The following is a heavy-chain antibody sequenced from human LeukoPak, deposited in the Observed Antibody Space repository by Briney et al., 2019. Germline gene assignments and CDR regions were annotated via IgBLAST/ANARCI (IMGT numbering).Heavy chain of an antibody. Sequence: PGGSLRLSCAASGFTFSSYSMNWVRQAPGKGLEWVSSISSSSSHIYYADSVKGRFTISRDNAKNSLYLQMNSLRAEDTAVYYCARDLAYYYDSSGYPAWGQGTLVTVSS. CDR1: GFTFSSYS. D-gene: IGHD3-22*01. V-gene: IGHV3-21*01. J-gene: IGHJ5*02. CDR3: ARDLAYYYDSSGYPA. CDR2: ISSSSSHI.